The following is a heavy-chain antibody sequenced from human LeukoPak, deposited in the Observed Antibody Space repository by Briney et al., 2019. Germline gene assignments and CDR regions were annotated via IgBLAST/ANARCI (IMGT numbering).Heavy chain of an antibody. D-gene: IGHD2-15*01. CDR1: GYTFNNYG. CDR3: ARQSYFDGRGDDAFDI. J-gene: IGHJ3*02. CDR2: ISPYNGNT. Sequence: AXVKVSCKASGYTFNNYGISWVRQVHGQGLEWMGWISPYNGNTKFAQKFQGRDTVTTETSTSTAYMELRSLRSDDTAVYYCARQSYFDGRGDDAFDIWGQGTMVTVSS. V-gene: IGHV1-18*01.